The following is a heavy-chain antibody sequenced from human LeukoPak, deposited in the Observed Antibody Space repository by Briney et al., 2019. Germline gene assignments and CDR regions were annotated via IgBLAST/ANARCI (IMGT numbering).Heavy chain of an antibody. V-gene: IGHV4-31*03. CDR1: GGSISSGGYY. D-gene: IGHD3-22*01. Sequence: SETLSLTCTVSGGSISSGGYYWSWIRQHPGKGLEWIGYIYYSGSTYYNPSLKSRVTISVDTSKNQFSLKLSSVTAADTAAYYRGRGYYYDSSGLNYGMDVWGQGTTVTVSS. J-gene: IGHJ6*02. CDR2: IYYSGST. CDR3: GRGYYYDSSGLNYGMDV.